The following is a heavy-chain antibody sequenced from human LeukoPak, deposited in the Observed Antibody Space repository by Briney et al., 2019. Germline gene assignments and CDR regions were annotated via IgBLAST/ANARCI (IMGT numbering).Heavy chain of an antibody. J-gene: IGHJ4*02. CDR3: ARVGYSSGWYPFDY. CDR1: GGSITSGDYY. Sequence: SQTLSLTCTVSGGSITSGDYYWSWIRQPPGKGLEWIGYIYCSGSTSYNPSLKSRLSISVDTSKNQFSLNLSSVTAADTAVYYCARVGYSSGWYPFDYWGQGTLVTVSS. CDR2: IYCSGST. V-gene: IGHV4-30-4*01. D-gene: IGHD6-19*01.